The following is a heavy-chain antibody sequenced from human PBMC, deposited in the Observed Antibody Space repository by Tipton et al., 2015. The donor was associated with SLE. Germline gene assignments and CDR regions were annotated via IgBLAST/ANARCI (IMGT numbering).Heavy chain of an antibody. CDR3: ARHADTARLLDY. V-gene: IGHV4-34*01. D-gene: IGHD5-18*01. J-gene: IGHJ4*02. Sequence: LSLTCALYGGSFSGYYWSWIRQPPGKGLEWIGEINHSGSTNYNPSLNSRLTISVDTSKNQFSLKLTSVTAADTAVYYCARHADTARLLDYWGQGTLVTVSS. CDR1: GGSFSGYY. CDR2: INHSGST.